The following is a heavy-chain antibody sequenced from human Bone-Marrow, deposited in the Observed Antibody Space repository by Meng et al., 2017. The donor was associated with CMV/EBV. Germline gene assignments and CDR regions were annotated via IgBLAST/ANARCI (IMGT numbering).Heavy chain of an antibody. V-gene: IGHV3-21*01. D-gene: IGHD2-2*02. CDR1: GFTLSYYS. Sequence: GGSLRLSCAASGFTLSYYSMNWVRQAPGKGLEWVSSISSSSSYIYYADSVKGRFTISRDNAKNSLYLQMNSLRAEDTAVYYCARTGRGRGSYCSSTSCYKPYGMDVWGQGTTVTVSS. CDR3: ARTGRGRGSYCSSTSCYKPYGMDV. CDR2: ISSSSSYI. J-gene: IGHJ6*02.